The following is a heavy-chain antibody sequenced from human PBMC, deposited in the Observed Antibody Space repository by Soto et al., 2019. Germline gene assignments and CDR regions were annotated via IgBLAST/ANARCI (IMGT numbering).Heavy chain of an antibody. CDR1: EFTFSSYA. Sequence: PGGSLRLSCAASEFTFSSYAMSWVRQAPGKGLEWVSAISGSGDRTYHADSVKGRFTISRDTSKNTLSLQMNSLRAEDTALYYCAKSFSSNWYDYFNYWGQGTLVTVSS. J-gene: IGHJ4*02. D-gene: IGHD6-13*01. CDR2: ISGSGDRT. V-gene: IGHV3-23*01. CDR3: AKSFSSNWYDYFNY.